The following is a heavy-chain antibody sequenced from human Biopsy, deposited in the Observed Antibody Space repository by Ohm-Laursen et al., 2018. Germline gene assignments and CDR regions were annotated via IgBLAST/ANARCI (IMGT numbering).Heavy chain of an antibody. Sequence: SETLSLTCTVSGDTISTYYWNWIRQTPGKGLEWIGYIHYTGHIRINPSLNSRATISVDTSKDQFSLRLSSLTAADTAIYYCARNRVDVVKVTTIGWNFDLWGRSTLVTVS. J-gene: IGHJ2*01. CDR2: IHYTGHI. D-gene: IGHD5-12*01. V-gene: IGHV4-59*08. CDR1: GDTISTYY. CDR3: ARNRVDVVKVTTIGWNFDL.